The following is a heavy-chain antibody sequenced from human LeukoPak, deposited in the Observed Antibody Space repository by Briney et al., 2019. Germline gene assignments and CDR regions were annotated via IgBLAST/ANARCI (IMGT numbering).Heavy chain of an antibody. Sequence: GSLRLSCAASGFTFSDYYMSWIRQPPGKGLEWIGEIYHSGSTNYNPSLKSRVTISVDKSKNQFSLKLSSVTAADTAVYYCARTIVGANSAFDIWGQGTMVTVSS. CDR3: ARTIVGANSAFDI. CDR2: IYHSGST. CDR1: GFTFSDYY. D-gene: IGHD1-26*01. V-gene: IGHV4-34*01. J-gene: IGHJ3*02.